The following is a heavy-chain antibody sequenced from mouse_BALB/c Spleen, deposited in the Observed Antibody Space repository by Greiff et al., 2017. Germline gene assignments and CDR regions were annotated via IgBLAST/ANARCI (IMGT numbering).Heavy chain of an antibody. CDR1: GFTFSSFG. CDR3: ARDRGTFFAY. V-gene: IGHV5-6-3*01. D-gene: IGHD3-1*01. CDR2: INSNGGST. J-gene: IGHJ3*01. Sequence: EVQVVESGGGLVQPGGSRKLSCAASGFTFSSFGMHWVRQAPDKRLELVATINSNGGSTYYPDSVKGRFTISRDNAKNTLYLQMSSLKSEDTAMYYCARDRGTFFAYWGQGTLVTVSA.